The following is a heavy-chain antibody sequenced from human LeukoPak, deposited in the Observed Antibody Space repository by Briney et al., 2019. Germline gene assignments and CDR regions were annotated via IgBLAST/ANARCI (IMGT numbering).Heavy chain of an antibody. D-gene: IGHD5-24*01. CDR1: GFTFSDYY. Sequence: GGSLILSCAASGFTFSDYYMSWIRQAPGKGLEWVSYISSSSSYTNYADSVKGRFTISRDNAKNSLYLQMNSLRAEDTAVYYCARDTRDGYNWDFDYWGQGTLVTVSS. CDR2: ISSSSSYT. V-gene: IGHV3-11*05. J-gene: IGHJ4*02. CDR3: ARDTRDGYNWDFDY.